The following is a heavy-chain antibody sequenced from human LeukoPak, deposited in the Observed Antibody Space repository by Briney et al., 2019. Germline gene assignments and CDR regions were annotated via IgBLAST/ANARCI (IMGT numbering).Heavy chain of an antibody. V-gene: IGHV1-2*02. Sequence: ASVKVSCKASGYTFTGYYMHCVRQAPGQGLEWMGWINPNSGGTNYAQKFQGRVTMTRDTSISTAYMELSRLRSDDTAVYYCARVVLWFGEEVDVWGQGTTVTVSS. CDR1: GYTFTGYY. CDR2: INPNSGGT. D-gene: IGHD3-10*01. CDR3: ARVVLWFGEEVDV. J-gene: IGHJ6*02.